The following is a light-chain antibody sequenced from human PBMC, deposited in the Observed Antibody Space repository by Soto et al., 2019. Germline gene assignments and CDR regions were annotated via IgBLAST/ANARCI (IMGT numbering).Light chain of an antibody. CDR2: GAF. CDR3: QQYNNWPLLT. V-gene: IGKV3D-15*01. J-gene: IGKJ4*01. Sequence: EIVMTQSPATLSVSPGERATLSCRASQSVTNYLAWYQQKPGQAPRLLIYGAFNRATGIPARFSGSGSRTEFTLNISSLQSEDFAVYYCQQYNNWPLLTFGGGTKVDMK. CDR1: QSVTNY.